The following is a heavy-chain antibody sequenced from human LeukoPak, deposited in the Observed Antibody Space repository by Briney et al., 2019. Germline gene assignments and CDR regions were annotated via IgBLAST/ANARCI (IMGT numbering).Heavy chain of an antibody. CDR2: ISSSSSTI. D-gene: IGHD3-16*01. CDR1: GFTFSSYS. V-gene: IGHV3-48*01. CDR3: AKGDDWGRYKH. J-gene: IGHJ1*01. Sequence: PGGSLRLSCAASGFTFSSYSMNWGRQAAGKGLEWVSYISSSSSTIYYADSVKGRFTISRDNSKNTQSLQMNSLRAEDTAVYYCAKGDDWGRYKHWGQGTLVTVSS.